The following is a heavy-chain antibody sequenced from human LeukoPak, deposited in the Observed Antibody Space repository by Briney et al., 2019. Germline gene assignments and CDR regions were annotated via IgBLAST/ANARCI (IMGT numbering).Heavy chain of an antibody. CDR3: ARGYCGGDCYGD. Sequence: PGGSLRLSCAASGFTVSSNYMSWVRQAPGKGPEWVSVIYSGGSTYYADSVKGRFTISRDNTKSSLYLQMNSLRVEDMAVYYCARGYCGGDCYGDWGQGTLVTVSS. V-gene: IGHV3-53*01. J-gene: IGHJ1*01. CDR2: IYSGGST. D-gene: IGHD2-21*02. CDR1: GFTVSSNY.